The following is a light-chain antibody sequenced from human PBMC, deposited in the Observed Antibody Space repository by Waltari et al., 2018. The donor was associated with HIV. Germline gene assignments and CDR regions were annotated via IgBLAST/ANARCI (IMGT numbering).Light chain of an antibody. CDR2: EDN. CDR1: SGSIASNY. V-gene: IGLV6-57*04. Sequence: NFMLTQPHSVSESPGKTVTISCTRRSGSIASNYVQWSQQRPGSAPTTVIYEDNQRPSGVPDRFSGSIDSSSNSASLTISGLKTEDEADYYCQSYDSSIVVFGGGTKLTVL. J-gene: IGLJ2*01. CDR3: QSYDSSIVV.